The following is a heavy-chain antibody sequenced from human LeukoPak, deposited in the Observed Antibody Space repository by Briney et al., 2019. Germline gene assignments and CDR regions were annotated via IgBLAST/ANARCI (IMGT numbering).Heavy chain of an antibody. CDR2: IWYDGSKK. J-gene: IGHJ6*02. CDR1: GFTFTSWG. CDR3: AKDLAVAGTGYYGMDV. D-gene: IGHD6-19*01. Sequence: PGRSLRLSCATSGFTFTSWGMHWVRQAPDKGLEWVAVIWYDGSKKYYADSVKGRFTISRDISKNTLYLQMNSLRAEDTALYYCAKDLAVAGTGYYGMDVWGQGTTVTVSS. V-gene: IGHV3-33*06.